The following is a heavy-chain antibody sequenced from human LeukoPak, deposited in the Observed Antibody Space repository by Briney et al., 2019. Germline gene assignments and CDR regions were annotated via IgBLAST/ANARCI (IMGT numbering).Heavy chain of an antibody. D-gene: IGHD3-3*01. CDR1: GFTFSSYA. Sequence: GGSLRLSCAASGFTFSSYAMHWVRQAPGKGLEWVAVISYDGSNKYYADSVKGRFTISRDNSKNTLYLQMSSLRAEDTAVYYCARVTGRITIFGGFDYWGQGTLVTVSS. CDR3: ARVTGRITIFGGFDY. CDR2: ISYDGSNK. J-gene: IGHJ4*02. V-gene: IGHV3-30-3*01.